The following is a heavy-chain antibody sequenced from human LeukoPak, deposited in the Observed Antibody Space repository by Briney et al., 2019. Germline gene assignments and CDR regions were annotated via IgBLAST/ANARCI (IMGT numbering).Heavy chain of an antibody. J-gene: IGHJ4*02. CDR2: ISISGGTT. V-gene: IGHV3-23*01. CDR3: ANEIRPNDY. Sequence: GGSLRLSCAASGFTFSSYAMSWVRQAPGKGLEWVSAISISGGTTYYTDSVKGRFTISRENSKSTLYLQMNNLRADDTAVYYCANEIRPNDYWGQGTLVTVSS. D-gene: IGHD4-17*01. CDR1: GFTFSSYA.